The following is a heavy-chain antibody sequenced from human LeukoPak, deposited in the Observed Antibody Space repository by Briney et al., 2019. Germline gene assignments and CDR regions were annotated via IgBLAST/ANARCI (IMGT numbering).Heavy chain of an antibody. V-gene: IGHV1-8*01. CDR2: MNPNSGNT. J-gene: IGHJ6*02. CDR3: ARISGIGDYSNYYYYYGMDV. Sequence: PGASVKVSCKASGYTFTSYDINWVRQATGQGLEWMGWMNPNSGNTGYAQKFQGRVTMTRNTSISTAYMELSSLRSEDTAVYYCARISGIGDYSNYYYYYGMDVWGQGTTVTVSS. D-gene: IGHD4-11*01. CDR1: GYTFTSYD.